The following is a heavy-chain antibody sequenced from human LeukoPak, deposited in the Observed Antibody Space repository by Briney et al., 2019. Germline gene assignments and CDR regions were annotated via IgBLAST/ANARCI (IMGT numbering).Heavy chain of an antibody. Sequence: SETLSLTCTVSGYSISSGYYWGWIRPPPGKGLEWIGSIYHSGSTYYNPSLKSRVTISVDTSKNQFSLKLSSVTAADTAVYYCARDARIAVAVHYYYYYMDVWGKGTTVTVSS. D-gene: IGHD6-19*01. J-gene: IGHJ6*03. CDR1: GYSISSGYY. CDR2: IYHSGST. CDR3: ARDARIAVAVHYYYYYMDV. V-gene: IGHV4-38-2*02.